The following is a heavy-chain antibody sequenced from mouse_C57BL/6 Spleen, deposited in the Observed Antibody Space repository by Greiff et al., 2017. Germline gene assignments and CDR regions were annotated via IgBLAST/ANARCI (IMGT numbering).Heavy chain of an antibody. CDR3: ARAGGSSYDFGY. V-gene: IGHV1-64*01. Sequence: VQLQQPGAELVKPGASVKLSCKASGYTFTSYWMHWVKQRPGQGLEWIGMIHPNSGSTNYNEKFKSKATLTVDKSSSTAYMQLSSLTSEDAAVYYCARAGGSSYDFGYWGQGTTLTVSS. D-gene: IGHD1-1*01. J-gene: IGHJ2*01. CDR1: GYTFTSYW. CDR2: IHPNSGST.